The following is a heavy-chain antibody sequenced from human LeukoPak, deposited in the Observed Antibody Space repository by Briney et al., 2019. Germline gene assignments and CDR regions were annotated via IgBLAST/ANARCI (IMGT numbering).Heavy chain of an antibody. CDR3: AKDRNSGSYTFFDY. D-gene: IGHD1-26*01. V-gene: IGHV3-9*01. J-gene: IGHJ4*02. CDR2: ISWNSGSI. CDR1: GFTFDDYA. Sequence: PGGSLRLSCAASGFTFDDYAMHWVRQAPGKGLEWVSGISWNSGSIGYADSVKGRFTISRDNAKNSLYLQMNSLRAEDTALHYCAKDRNSGSYTFFDYWGQGTLVTVSS.